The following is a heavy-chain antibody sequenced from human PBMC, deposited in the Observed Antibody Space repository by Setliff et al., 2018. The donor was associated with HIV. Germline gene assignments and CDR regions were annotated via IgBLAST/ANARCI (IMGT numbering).Heavy chain of an antibody. Sequence: SETLSLTCAVSGYSISSGYYWGWIRQPPGRGLEWIGNIYHSGGTHYNPSLRSRVTISVDTSKSQFSLKLTSVTAADTAVYYCARHHELTAHGLFDSWGQGTLVTVSS. D-gene: IGHD1-7*01. CDR1: GYSISSGYY. CDR3: ARHHELTAHGLFDS. CDR2: IYHSGGT. J-gene: IGHJ4*02. V-gene: IGHV4-38-2*01.